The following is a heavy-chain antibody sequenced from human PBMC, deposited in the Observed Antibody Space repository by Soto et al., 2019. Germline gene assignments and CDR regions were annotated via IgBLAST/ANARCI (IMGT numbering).Heavy chain of an antibody. CDR2: IIPIFGTA. J-gene: IGHJ6*04. CDR3: ARDVVIITMVRGSLYGMDV. CDR1: GGTFSSYA. V-gene: IGHV1-69*13. D-gene: IGHD3-10*01. Sequence: SVKVSCKASGGTFSSYAISWVRQAPGEGLEWMGGIIPIFGTANYAQKFQGRVTITADESTSTAYMELSSLRSEDTAVYYCARDVVIITMVRGSLYGMDVWGKGTTLTVS.